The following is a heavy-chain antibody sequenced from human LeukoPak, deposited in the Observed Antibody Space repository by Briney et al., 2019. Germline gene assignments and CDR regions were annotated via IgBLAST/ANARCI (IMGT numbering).Heavy chain of an antibody. CDR2: ISGSGGST. J-gene: IGHJ4*02. V-gene: IGHV3-23*01. Sequence: PGGSLRLSCAASGFTFSSYAMSWVRQAPGKGLEWVSAISGSGGSTYYADSVKGRFTISRDNAKKSLYLQMNSLRVEDTAVYYCARLSYDFWSGYAYGGFDFWGQGTLVTVS. D-gene: IGHD3-3*01. CDR1: GFTFSSYA. CDR3: ARLSYDFWSGYAYGGFDF.